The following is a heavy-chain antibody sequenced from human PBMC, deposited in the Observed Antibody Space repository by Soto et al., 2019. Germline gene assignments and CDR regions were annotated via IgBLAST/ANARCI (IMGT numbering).Heavy chain of an antibody. V-gene: IGHV4-39*01. CDR1: GGSISSSSYY. CDR2: IYYSGST. J-gene: IGHJ3*02. CDR3: ARLSDVSSGPKGAFDI. D-gene: IGHD6-19*01. Sequence: SETLSLTCTVSGGSISSSSYYWGWIRQPPGKGLEWIGSIYYSGSTYYNPSLKSRVTISVDTSKNQFSLKLSSVTAADTAVYYCARLSDVSSGPKGAFDIWGQGTMVTVSS.